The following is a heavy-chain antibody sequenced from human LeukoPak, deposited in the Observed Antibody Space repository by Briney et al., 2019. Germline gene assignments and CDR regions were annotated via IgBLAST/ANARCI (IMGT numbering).Heavy chain of an antibody. CDR2: IYTSGST. CDR3: AREPSYCSSTSCYWEFDY. J-gene: IGHJ4*02. CDR1: GGSISSYY. V-gene: IGHV4-4*07. Sequence: PSETLSFTCTVSGGSISSYYWSWIRQPAGKGLEWIGRIYTSGSTNYNPSLKSRVTMSVDTSKNQFSLKLSSVTAADTAVYYYAREPSYCSSTSCYWEFDYWGQGTLVTVSS. D-gene: IGHD2-2*01.